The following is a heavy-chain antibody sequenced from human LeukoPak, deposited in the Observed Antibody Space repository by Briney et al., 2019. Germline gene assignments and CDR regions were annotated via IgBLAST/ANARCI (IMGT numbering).Heavy chain of an antibody. CDR3: ARDLSGDGYNQFGF. V-gene: IGHV3-11*05. Sequence: GGSLRLSCAASGFSVRGYSMSWLRQAPGKGLEWVSYISSNSDYTSYADSVKGRFTISRDNAKSSFYLQVNSLRAEDTAVYYCARDLSGDGYNQFGFWGQGTLVTVSP. D-gene: IGHD5-24*01. J-gene: IGHJ4*02. CDR1: GFSVRGYS. CDR2: ISSNSDYT.